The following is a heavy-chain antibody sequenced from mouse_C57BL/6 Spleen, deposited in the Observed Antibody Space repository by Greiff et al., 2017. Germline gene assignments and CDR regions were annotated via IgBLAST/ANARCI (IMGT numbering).Heavy chain of an antibody. J-gene: IGHJ4*01. V-gene: IGHV1-55*01. D-gene: IGHD1-1*01. CDR3: AKYYGSSLYYAMDY. Sequence: QVQLQPPGAELVKPGASVKMSCKASGYTFTSYWITWVKQRPGQGLEWIGDIYPGSGSTNYNEKFKSKATLTVDTSSSTAYMQLSSLTSEDSAVYYCAKYYGSSLYYAMDYWGQGTSVTVSS. CDR2: IYPGSGST. CDR1: GYTFTSYW.